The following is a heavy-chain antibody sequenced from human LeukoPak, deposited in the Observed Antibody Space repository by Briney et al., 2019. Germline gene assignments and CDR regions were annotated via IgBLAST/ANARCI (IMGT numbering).Heavy chain of an antibody. V-gene: IGHV3-7*01. CDR3: ASAYGGRGPVIFDF. CDR2: IKQDGSEN. Sequence: GGSLRLSYAASGFTFGSYWMSWVRQAPGKGLEWVARIKQDGSENYYVASVKGRFNISRDNDKNLLYLQMNSLRPEDTAVYYCASAYGGRGPVIFDFWGQGTLVTVSS. D-gene: IGHD4-23*01. J-gene: IGHJ4*02. CDR1: GFTFGSYW.